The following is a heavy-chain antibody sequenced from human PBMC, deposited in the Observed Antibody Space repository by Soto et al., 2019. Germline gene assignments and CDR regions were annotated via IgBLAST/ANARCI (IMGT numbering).Heavy chain of an antibody. D-gene: IGHD6-6*01. CDR3: GRDGEAPRRGGYCYYVMDV. CDR1: GLSISSSY. J-gene: IGHJ6*02. Sequence: SLTCTVSGLSISSSYCSWIRQPPGKGLAGIGDIFYTGSTTYNPSLMSRVTISLDTSTNQFSLHLSSVTAADTPVYYCGRDGEAPRRGGYCYYVMDVWGQGTTVTVSS. V-gene: IGHV4-59*01. CDR2: IFYTGST.